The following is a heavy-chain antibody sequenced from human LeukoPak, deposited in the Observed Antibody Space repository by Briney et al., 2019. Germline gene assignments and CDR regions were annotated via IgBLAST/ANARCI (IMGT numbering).Heavy chain of an antibody. J-gene: IGHJ4*02. D-gene: IGHD1-26*01. CDR1: GYTFADFG. V-gene: IGHV1-18*01. Sequence: ASMKLSCKPSGYTFADFGVSWVRQAPGQGLEWMGWISAFNGNAAYAQNLQGRVTMTTDTSTNTAYMELTSLRSGDTAVYYCARGGAGDSGSYLPYFDYWGQGTLVTVSS. CDR3: ARGGAGDSGSYLPYFDY. CDR2: ISAFNGNA.